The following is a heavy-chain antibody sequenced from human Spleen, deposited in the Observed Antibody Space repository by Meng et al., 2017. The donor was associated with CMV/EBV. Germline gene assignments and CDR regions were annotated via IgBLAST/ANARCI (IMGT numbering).Heavy chain of an antibody. J-gene: IGHJ4*02. D-gene: IGHD3-22*01. CDR2: IYYSGTT. CDR1: GGSISSYY. CDR3: ARGRYYYDGSGYPFDS. V-gene: IGHV4-59*06. Sequence: SETLSLTCTVSGGSISSYYWSWIRQLPGKGLQWIGYIYYSGTTYYNPSLMSRLTISVDASKNQFSLKLNSVTAADTAIYYCARGRYYYDGSGYPFDSWGQGTLVTVSS.